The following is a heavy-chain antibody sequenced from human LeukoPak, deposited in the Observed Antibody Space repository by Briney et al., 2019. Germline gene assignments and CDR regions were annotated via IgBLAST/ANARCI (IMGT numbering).Heavy chain of an antibody. V-gene: IGHV4-61*02. J-gene: IGHJ4*02. CDR2: IYTSGST. CDR1: GGSISSGSYY. Sequence: SETLSLTCTVSGGSISSGSYYGGWIRQPAGKGLEWIGRIYTSGSTNYNPSLKSRVTISVDTSKNQFSLKLSSVTAADTAVYYCARAGRYSGSGSYAFDYWGQGTLVTVSS. CDR3: ARAGRYSGSGSYAFDY. D-gene: IGHD3-10*01.